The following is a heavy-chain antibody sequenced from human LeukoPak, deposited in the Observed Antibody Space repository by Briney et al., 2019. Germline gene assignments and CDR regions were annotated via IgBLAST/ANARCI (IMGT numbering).Heavy chain of an antibody. V-gene: IGHV1-2*02. CDR3: AVSIAVAGASYYYYYYMDV. CDR1: GYTFTSNY. CDR2: INPNSGGT. D-gene: IGHD6-19*01. J-gene: IGHJ6*03. Sequence: AASVKVSCKAFGYTFTSNYMHWVRQAPGQGLEWMGWINPNSGGTNYAQKFQGRVTMTRDTSISTAYMELSRLRSDDTAVYYCAVSIAVAGASYYYYYYMDVWGKGTTVTVSS.